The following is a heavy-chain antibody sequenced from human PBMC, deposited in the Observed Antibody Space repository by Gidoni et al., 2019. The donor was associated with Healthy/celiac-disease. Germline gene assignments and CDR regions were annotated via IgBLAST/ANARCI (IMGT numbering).Heavy chain of an antibody. CDR3: AKGRIIVVVPAATYYFDY. Sequence: EVQLVESGGGVVQPGGSLRLSCAASGFPFDDYAMHWVSQAPGKGLEWVSLISGDGGSTYYADSVKGRFTISRDNSKNSLYLQMNSLRTEDTALYYCAKGRIIVVVPAATYYFDYWGQGTLVTVSS. J-gene: IGHJ4*02. D-gene: IGHD2-2*01. CDR2: ISGDGGST. CDR1: GFPFDDYA. V-gene: IGHV3-43*02.